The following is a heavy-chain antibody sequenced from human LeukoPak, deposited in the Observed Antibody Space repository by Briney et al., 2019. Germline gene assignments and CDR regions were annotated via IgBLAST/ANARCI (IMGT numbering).Heavy chain of an antibody. V-gene: IGHV1-69*04. CDR3: ARGLDYYGSGSYVDGMDV. D-gene: IGHD3-10*01. J-gene: IGHJ6*02. Sequence: SVKVSCKASGGTFSSYAIIWVRQATGQGLEWRGRIIPILGIANYAKKFQGRVTITADKSTSTAYMELSSLRSEDTAVYYCARGLDYYGSGSYVDGMDVWGQGTTVTVSS. CDR1: GGTFSSYA. CDR2: IIPILGIA.